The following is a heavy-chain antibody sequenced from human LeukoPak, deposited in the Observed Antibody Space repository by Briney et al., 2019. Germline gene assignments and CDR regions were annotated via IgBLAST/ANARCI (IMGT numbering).Heavy chain of an antibody. V-gene: IGHV4-59*01. CDR2: IYFSGST. CDR3: ARDGRISGYYYYTDAFDI. Sequence: SETLSLTCTVSGGSISSYYWSWIRQPPGKGLEWIGYIYFSGSTNYNPSLKSRVTISVDTSKNQFSLKLSSVTAADTAVYYGARDGRISGYYYYTDAFDIWGQGTMVTVSS. CDR1: GGSISSYY. D-gene: IGHD3-22*01. J-gene: IGHJ3*02.